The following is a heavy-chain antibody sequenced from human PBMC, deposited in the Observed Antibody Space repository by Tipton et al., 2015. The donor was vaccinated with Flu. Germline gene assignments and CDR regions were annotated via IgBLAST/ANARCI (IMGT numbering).Heavy chain of an antibody. CDR2: ISHSGRT. CDR3: ARSTYYYGSGTSDF. Sequence: TLSLTCAVYGGSFSGYYWGWIRQPPGKGLEWIGTISHSGRTYYKPSLKSRVTVSLDTSNNQFSLNLKFVTAADTAVYYCARSTYYYGSGTSDFWGQGTLVTVTS. D-gene: IGHD3-10*01. J-gene: IGHJ4*02. CDR1: GGSFSGYY. V-gene: IGHV4-38-2*01.